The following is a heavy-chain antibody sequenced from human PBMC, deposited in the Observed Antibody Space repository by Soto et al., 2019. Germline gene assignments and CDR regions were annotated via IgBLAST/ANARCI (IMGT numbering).Heavy chain of an antibody. J-gene: IGHJ5*02. CDR2: IYYSGST. Sequence: QVQLQESGPGLVKPSETLSLTCTVSGGSISSYYWSWIRQPPGKGLEWIGYIYYSGSTNYNPSLKSRVTISVDTSKNQFSLKLSSVTAADTAVYYCARGVRGVAATPGHNWFDPWGQGTLVTVSS. D-gene: IGHD2-15*01. CDR3: ARGVRGVAATPGHNWFDP. CDR1: GGSISSYY. V-gene: IGHV4-59*08.